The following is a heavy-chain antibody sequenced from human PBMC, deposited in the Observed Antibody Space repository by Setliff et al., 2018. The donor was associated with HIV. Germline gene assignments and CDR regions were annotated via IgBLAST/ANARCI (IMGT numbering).Heavy chain of an antibody. CDR2: ISSTSSYI. CDR3: ARGAPTMLIVVANLDY. V-gene: IGHV3-21*01. J-gene: IGHJ4*02. Sequence: GGSLRLSCAASGFTFSGYWMSWVRQAPGKGLEWVSSISSTSSYIYYADSVKGRFTISRDNAKNSLYLQMDSLRAEDTAVYYCARGAPTMLIVVANLDYWGQGTLVTVSS. CDR1: GFTFSGYW. D-gene: IGHD3-22*01.